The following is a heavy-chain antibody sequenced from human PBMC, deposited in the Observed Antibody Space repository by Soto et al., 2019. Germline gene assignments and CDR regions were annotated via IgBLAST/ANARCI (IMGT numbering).Heavy chain of an antibody. CDR1: GFTFSSYG. CDR2: ISYDGSNK. J-gene: IGHJ5*02. Sequence: LRLSCAASGFTFSSYGMHWVRQAPGKGLEWVAVISYDGSNKYYADSVKGRFTISRDNSKNTLYLQMNSLRAEDTAVYYCAKGYDFSTRFWFDPWGQGTLVTVSS. D-gene: IGHD3-3*01. CDR3: AKGYDFSTRFWFDP. V-gene: IGHV3-30*18.